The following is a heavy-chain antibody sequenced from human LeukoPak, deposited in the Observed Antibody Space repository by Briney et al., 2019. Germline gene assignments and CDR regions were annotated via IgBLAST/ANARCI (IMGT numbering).Heavy chain of an antibody. Sequence: AGSLRLSCAASGFTFSSYSMNWVRQAPGKALERVSSISSSSSYIYYADSVKGRFTISRDNAKNSLYLQMNSLRAEDTAVYYCARDSKIGLVIPIDYWGQGTLVTVSS. D-gene: IGHD3/OR15-3a*01. CDR3: ARDSKIGLVIPIDY. J-gene: IGHJ4*02. CDR2: ISSSSSYI. V-gene: IGHV3-21*01. CDR1: GFTFSSYS.